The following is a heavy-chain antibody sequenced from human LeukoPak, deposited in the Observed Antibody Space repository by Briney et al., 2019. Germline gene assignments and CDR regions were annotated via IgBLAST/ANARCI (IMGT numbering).Heavy chain of an antibody. CDR1: GYTFTSYG. V-gene: IGHV1-18*01. J-gene: IGHJ4*02. CDR3: ARAHYDILTGYYKGGAGY. CDR2: ISAYNGNT. D-gene: IGHD3-9*01. Sequence: ASVKVSCKASGYTFTSYGISWVRQAPGQGLEWMGWISAYNGNTNYAQKLQGRVTMTRNTSISTAYMELSSLRSEDTAVYYCARAHYDILTGYYKGGAGYWGQGTLVTVSS.